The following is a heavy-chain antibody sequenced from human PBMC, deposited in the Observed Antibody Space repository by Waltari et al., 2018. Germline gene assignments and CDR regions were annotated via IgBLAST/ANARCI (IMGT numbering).Heavy chain of an antibody. V-gene: IGHV1-2*06. CDR1: GYTFTGYY. J-gene: IGHJ6*02. CDR3: AREDIVGASYYYYGMDV. D-gene: IGHD1-26*01. Sequence: QVQLVQSGAEVKKPGASVKVSCKASGYTFTGYYIYWVRQAPGQGLEWLGRINPANGGTGDARKFEGRVTMTRDTSLNTAYLEISSLRSDDTAVYYCAREDIVGASYYYYGMDVWGQGTTVTVSS. CDR2: INPANGGT.